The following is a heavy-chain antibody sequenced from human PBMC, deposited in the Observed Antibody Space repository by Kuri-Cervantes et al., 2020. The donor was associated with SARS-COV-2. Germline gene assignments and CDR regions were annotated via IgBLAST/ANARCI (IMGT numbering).Heavy chain of an antibody. V-gene: IGHV4-39*07. Sequence: ESLKISCTVSGGSISSSSYYWGWIRQPPGKGLEWIGSIYYSGSTYYNPSLKSRVTMSVDTSKNQFSLKLSSVTAADTAVYYRARAVEEQLARRRGLYYYYYMDVWGKGTTVTVSS. CDR1: GGSISSSSYY. D-gene: IGHD6-6*01. CDR2: IYYSGST. CDR3: ARAVEEQLARRRGLYYYYYMDV. J-gene: IGHJ6*03.